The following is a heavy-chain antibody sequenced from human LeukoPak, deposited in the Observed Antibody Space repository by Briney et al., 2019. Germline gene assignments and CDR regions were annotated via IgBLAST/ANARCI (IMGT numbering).Heavy chain of an antibody. CDR3: ARGEITMVRGVVRNDAFIS. J-gene: IGHJ3*02. CDR1: GYIFTSYY. V-gene: IGHV1-2*02. Sequence: ASVKVSCKASGYIFTSYYMHWVRQAPGQGLEWMGWINPNSGGTNYAQKFQGRVTMTRDTSISTAYMELSRLRSDDTAVYYCARGEITMVRGVVRNDAFISGAKGQWSPSLQ. D-gene: IGHD3-10*01. CDR2: INPNSGGT.